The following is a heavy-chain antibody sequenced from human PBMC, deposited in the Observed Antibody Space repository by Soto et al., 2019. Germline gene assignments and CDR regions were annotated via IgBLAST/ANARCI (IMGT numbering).Heavy chain of an antibody. J-gene: IGHJ6*02. V-gene: IGHV2-5*01. CDR3: AHHDYGDYESYYYGMDV. D-gene: IGHD4-17*01. CDR1: GFSLSTSGVG. CDR2: IYWNDDK. Sequence: ESGPTLVNPTQTLTLTCTFSGFSLSTSGVGVGWIRQPPGKALEWLALIYWNDDKRYSPSLKSRLTITKDTSKNQVVLTMTNMDPVDTATYYCAHHDYGDYESYYYGMDVWGQGTTVTVSS.